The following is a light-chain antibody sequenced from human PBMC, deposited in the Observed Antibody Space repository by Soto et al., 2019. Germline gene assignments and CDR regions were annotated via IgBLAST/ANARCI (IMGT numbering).Light chain of an antibody. CDR3: QKYNSAPYS. Sequence: DIQMTPSPASLSASVGDRVTITCRASQGISNYLAWYQQKPGKVPKLRIYAASTLQSGVPSRFSGSGSGTDFALTLSSQQPEDVGTYYCQKYNSAPYSFRQGTKLEIK. CDR2: AAS. CDR1: QGISNY. J-gene: IGKJ2*03. V-gene: IGKV1-27*01.